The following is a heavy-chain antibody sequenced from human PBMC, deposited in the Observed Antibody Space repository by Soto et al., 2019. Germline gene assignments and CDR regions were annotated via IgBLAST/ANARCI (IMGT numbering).Heavy chain of an antibody. CDR2: ISYYDTSE. J-gene: IGHJ4*02. CDR3: AKEDASGIYSLDY. CDR1: GFTFSGYG. V-gene: IGHV3-30*18. Sequence: GGSLRLSCAASGFTFSGYGMHWVRQAPGKGLEWVAVISYYDTSESYEDSAHGRFTISRDNSKNTRYLQMNSLRIEDTAVYFCAKEDASGIYSLDYWGQGSQVTVSS. D-gene: IGHD1-26*01.